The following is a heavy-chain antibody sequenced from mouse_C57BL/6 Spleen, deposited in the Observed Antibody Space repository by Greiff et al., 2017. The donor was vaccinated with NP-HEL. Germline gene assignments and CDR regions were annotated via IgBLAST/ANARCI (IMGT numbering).Heavy chain of an antibody. J-gene: IGHJ2*01. CDR2: VYPYNGGT. V-gene: IGHV1-36*01. CDR3: AREFYYGSSYGEDFDY. Sequence: VHVKQSGPVLVKPGPSVKISCKASGFTFTDYYMHWVKQSHGKSLEWIGLVYPYNGGTSYNQKFKGKATLTVDTSSSTAYMELNSLTSEDSAVYYCAREFYYGSSYGEDFDYWGQGTTLTVSS. D-gene: IGHD1-1*01. CDR1: GFTFTDYY.